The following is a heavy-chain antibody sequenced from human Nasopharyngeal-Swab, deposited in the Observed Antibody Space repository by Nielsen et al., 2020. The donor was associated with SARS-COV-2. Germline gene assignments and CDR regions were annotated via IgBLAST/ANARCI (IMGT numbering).Heavy chain of an antibody. CDR1: GFTFRNYW. D-gene: IGHD6-19*01. V-gene: IGHV3-74*01. Sequence: GESLKISCAASGFTFRNYWMHWVRQAPGKGLEWVSRSNEDGSITSYADSVKGRFAISRDNAKNTLYLQMNSLRAEETAVYFCASDLSGRDDNWGQGTLVTVAA. J-gene: IGHJ4*02. CDR2: SNEDGSIT. CDR3: ASDLSGRDDN.